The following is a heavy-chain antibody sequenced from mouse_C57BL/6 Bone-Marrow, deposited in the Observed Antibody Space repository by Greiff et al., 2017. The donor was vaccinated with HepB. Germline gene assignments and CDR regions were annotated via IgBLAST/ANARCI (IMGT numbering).Heavy chain of an antibody. CDR1: GFNIKDDY. CDR2: IDPENGDT. Sequence: EVQLVESGAELVRPGASVKLSCTASGFNIKDDYMHWVKQRPEQGLEWIGWIDPENGDTEYASKFQGKATITADTSSNTAYLQLSSLTSEDTAVYYCTTHYGSSYLFAYWGQGTLVTVSA. J-gene: IGHJ3*01. V-gene: IGHV14-4*01. D-gene: IGHD1-1*01. CDR3: TTHYGSSYLFAY.